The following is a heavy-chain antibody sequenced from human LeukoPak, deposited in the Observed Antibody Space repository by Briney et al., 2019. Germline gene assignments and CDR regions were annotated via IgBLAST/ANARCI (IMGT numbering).Heavy chain of an antibody. Sequence: GGSLRLSCAASGFTFSSYSMNWVRQAPGKGLEWVSSISSSSSYIYYADSVKGRFTISRDNSENTLHLQMNSLRAEDSALYYCAKGYSGSYWAVDSWGQGTLVTVSS. D-gene: IGHD1-26*01. J-gene: IGHJ4*02. CDR2: ISSSSSYI. V-gene: IGHV3-21*01. CDR1: GFTFSSYS. CDR3: AKGYSGSYWAVDS.